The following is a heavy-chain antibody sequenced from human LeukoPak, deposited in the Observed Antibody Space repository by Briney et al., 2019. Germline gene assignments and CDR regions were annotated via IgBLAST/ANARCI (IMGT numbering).Heavy chain of an antibody. CDR2: INPNSGGT. V-gene: IGHV1-2*02. J-gene: IGHJ4*02. CDR1: GYTFTGYY. D-gene: IGHD5-24*01. Sequence: ASVKVSCKASGYTFTGYYMHWVRQAPGQGLEWMGWINPNSGGTNYAQKFQGRVTMTRNTSISTAYMELSSLRSEDTAVYYCARATVEMATISTLNDYWGQGTLVTVSS. CDR3: ARATVEMATISTLNDY.